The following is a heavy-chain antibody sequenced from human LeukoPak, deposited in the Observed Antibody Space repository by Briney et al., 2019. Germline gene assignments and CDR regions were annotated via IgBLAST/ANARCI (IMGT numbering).Heavy chain of an antibody. J-gene: IGHJ4*02. D-gene: IGHD3-10*01. V-gene: IGHV1-2*02. Sequence: ASVKVSCKASGYTFTGYYMHWVRQAPGQGLEWMGWINPNSGGTNYAQKFQGRVTMTRDTSISTAYMELSRLRSDDTAVYYCARPMVRGVSCVFDYWGQGTLVTVSP. CDR3: ARPMVRGVSCVFDY. CDR1: GYTFTGYY. CDR2: INPNSGGT.